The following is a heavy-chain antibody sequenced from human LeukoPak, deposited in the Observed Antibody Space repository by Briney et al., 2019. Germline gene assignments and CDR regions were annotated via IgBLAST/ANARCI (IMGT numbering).Heavy chain of an antibody. D-gene: IGHD6-19*01. J-gene: IGHJ3*02. CDR3: ASSIAVASDAFDI. CDR1: GFTFSDYY. V-gene: IGHV3-11*01. CDR2: ISSSGSTI. Sequence: GGSLRLSCAASGFTFSDYYMSWIRQAPGKGLEWVSYISSSGSTIYYADSVKGRFTISRDNAKNSLYLQMNSLRAEDTAVYYCASSIAVASDAFDIWGQGTMVTVSS.